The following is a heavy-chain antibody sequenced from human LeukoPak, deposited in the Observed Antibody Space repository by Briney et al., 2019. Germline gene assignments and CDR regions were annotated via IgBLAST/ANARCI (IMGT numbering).Heavy chain of an antibody. Sequence: SETLSLTCCVSGGSIRSDSHYWGWVRQPPGRGLEWIGYIYYSGSTNYNPSLKSRVTISVDTSKNQFSLKLSSVTAADTAVYYCARVSDYDILTGYLYYFDYWGQGTLVTVSS. D-gene: IGHD3-9*01. CDR3: ARVSDYDILTGYLYYFDY. J-gene: IGHJ4*02. V-gene: IGHV4-61*01. CDR1: GGSIRSDSHY. CDR2: IYYSGST.